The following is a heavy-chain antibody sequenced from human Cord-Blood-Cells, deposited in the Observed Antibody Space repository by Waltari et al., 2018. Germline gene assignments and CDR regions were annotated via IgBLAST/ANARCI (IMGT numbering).Heavy chain of an antibody. J-gene: IGHJ3*02. V-gene: IGHV1-8*03. CDR3: ATWGYSSSYDAFDI. CDR2: MNPNSGNT. Sequence: QVQLVQSGAEVKKPGASVKVSCKASGYTFTSYDINWVRQATGQGLEWMGWMNPNSGNTGYAQKFQGRVTITRNTSISTAYMELSSLRSEDTAVDYCATWGYSSSYDAFDIWGQGTMVTVSS. CDR1: GYTFTSYD. D-gene: IGHD6-6*01.